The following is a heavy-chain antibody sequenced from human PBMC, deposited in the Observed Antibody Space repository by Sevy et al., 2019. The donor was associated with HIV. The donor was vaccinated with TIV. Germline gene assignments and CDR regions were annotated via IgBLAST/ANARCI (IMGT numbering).Heavy chain of an antibody. Sequence: GGSLRLSCAASGFTFSSHAMSWVRQAQGKGLEWVSTISNSGDRTFFADSVKGRFTISRDNSRNTLFLQMNSLRSDDTAVYYCATEVTAVKGGDQWGQGTLVTVSS. CDR1: GFTFSSHA. D-gene: IGHD2-21*02. J-gene: IGHJ4*02. V-gene: IGHV3-23*01. CDR2: ISNSGDRT. CDR3: ATEVTAVKGGDQ.